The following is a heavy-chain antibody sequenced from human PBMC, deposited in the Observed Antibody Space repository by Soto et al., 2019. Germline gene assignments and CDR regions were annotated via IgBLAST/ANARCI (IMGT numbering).Heavy chain of an antibody. Sequence: QVQLVQSGAEVKKPGSSVKVSCKASGGTFSSYAISWVRQAPGQGLEWMGGIIPIFGTANYAQKFQGRVTITADKSTSTAYMELSSLRSEDTAVYYCARDQDPSMVRVVILIYGMDVWGQGTTVTVSS. D-gene: IGHD3-10*01. V-gene: IGHV1-69*06. CDR1: GGTFSSYA. CDR3: ARDQDPSMVRVVILIYGMDV. CDR2: IIPIFGTA. J-gene: IGHJ6*02.